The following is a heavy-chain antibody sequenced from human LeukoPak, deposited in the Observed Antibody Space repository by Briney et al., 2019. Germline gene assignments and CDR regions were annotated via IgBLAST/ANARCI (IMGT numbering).Heavy chain of an antibody. Sequence: SETLSLTCTVSGGSISSYYWSWIRQPPGKGLEWIGSIYHSGSTYYNPSLKSRVTISVDTSKNQFSLKLSSVTAADTAVYYCAREELGATSGLIDYWGQETLVTVSS. CDR1: GGSISSYY. CDR2: IYHSGST. J-gene: IGHJ4*02. CDR3: AREELGATSGLIDY. D-gene: IGHD1-26*01. V-gene: IGHV4-59*12.